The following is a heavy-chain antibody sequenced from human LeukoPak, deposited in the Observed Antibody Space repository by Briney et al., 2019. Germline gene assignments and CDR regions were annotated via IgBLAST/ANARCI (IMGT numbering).Heavy chain of an antibody. D-gene: IGHD3-10*01. Sequence: GGSLRLSCAASGFTFSSYGMHWVRQAPGKGLEWVAVISYDGSNKYYADSVKGRFTISRDNSKNTLYLQMNSLRAEDTAVYYCARDQRGYYGSGSYYHYYYGMDVWGQGTTVTVSS. CDR3: ARDQRGYYGSGSYYHYYYGMDV. V-gene: IGHV3-30*03. J-gene: IGHJ6*02. CDR2: ISYDGSNK. CDR1: GFTFSSYG.